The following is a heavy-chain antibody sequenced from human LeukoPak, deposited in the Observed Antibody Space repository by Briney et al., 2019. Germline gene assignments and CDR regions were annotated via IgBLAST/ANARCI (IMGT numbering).Heavy chain of an antibody. Sequence: GGSLRLSCAASGFTFSSYGIHWVRQAPGKGLEWVALIWYDGSDIYYADSVKGRFIISRDNSKNTLYLQMNTLRAEDTAVYYCARGSAALYYFDFWGQGTLVTVSS. J-gene: IGHJ4*02. CDR3: ARGSAALYYFDF. CDR1: GFTFSSYG. V-gene: IGHV3-33*01. D-gene: IGHD2-2*01. CDR2: IWYDGSDI.